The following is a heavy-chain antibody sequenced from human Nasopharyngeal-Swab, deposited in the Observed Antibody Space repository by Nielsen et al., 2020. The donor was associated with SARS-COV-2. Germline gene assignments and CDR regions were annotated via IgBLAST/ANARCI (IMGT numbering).Heavy chain of an antibody. D-gene: IGHD6-13*01. CDR1: GYTFTGYY. CDR2: INPNSGGT. CDR3: ARAGFSIAAAGNYWFDP. J-gene: IGHJ5*02. Sequence: ASVKVSCKASGYTFTGYYMHWVRQAPGQGLEWMGWINPNSGGTNYAQKFQGWVTMTRDTSISTAYMELSRLRSDDTAVYYCARAGFSIAAAGNYWFDPWGQGTLVTVSS. V-gene: IGHV1-2*04.